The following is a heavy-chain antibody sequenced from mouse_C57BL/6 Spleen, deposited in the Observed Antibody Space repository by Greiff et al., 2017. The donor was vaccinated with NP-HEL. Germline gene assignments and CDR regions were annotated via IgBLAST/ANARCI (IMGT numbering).Heavy chain of an antibody. D-gene: IGHD1-1*01. Sequence: VQLQQSGPGLVQPPQSLSITCTVPGFSLTSYGVHWVRQPPGKGLEWLGVILSGGSTDYNAAFISRLSISKDNSKSQVFFTMNSLQADDTARYYCASQLRYYAMDDWGQGTSVTVSS. CDR1: GFSLTSYG. CDR2: ILSGGST. J-gene: IGHJ4*01. V-gene: IGHV2-4*01. CDR3: ASQLRYYAMDD.